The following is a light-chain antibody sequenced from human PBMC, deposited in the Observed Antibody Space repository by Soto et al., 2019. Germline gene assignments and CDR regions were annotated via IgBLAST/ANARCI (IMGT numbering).Light chain of an antibody. V-gene: IGLV2-14*01. J-gene: IGLJ1*01. CDR2: DVS. CDR1: SSDVGGYNY. Sequence: QSVLTQPASVSGSPGQSITISCTGTSSDVGGYNYVSWYQQHPGKAPKFMIYDVSNRPSGVSNRFSGSKSGNTASLTISGLQAEDEADYYCSSYTTSNTRQIVLGTGTKV. CDR3: SSYTTSNTRQIV.